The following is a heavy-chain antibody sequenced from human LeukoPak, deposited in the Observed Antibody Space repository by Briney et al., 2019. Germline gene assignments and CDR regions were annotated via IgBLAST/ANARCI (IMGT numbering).Heavy chain of an antibody. CDR1: GFTFSSYS. D-gene: IGHD5-24*01. CDR2: ISSSSSYI. J-gene: IGHJ4*02. CDR3: ARNWDGYNHIDY. V-gene: IGHV3-21*01. Sequence: GGSLRLSCAASGFTFSSYSMNWVRQAPGKGLEWVSSISSSSSYIYYADSVKGRFTISRDNAKNSLYPQVNSLRAEDTAVYYCARNWDGYNHIDYWGQGTLVTVSS.